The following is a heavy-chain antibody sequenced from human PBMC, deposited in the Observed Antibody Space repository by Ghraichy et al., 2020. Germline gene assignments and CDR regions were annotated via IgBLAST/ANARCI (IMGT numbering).Heavy chain of an antibody. D-gene: IGHD2-21*02. CDR1: GASISTGGYY. CDR3: ARGRDCGDDCYSDYYYGMDV. J-gene: IGHJ6*02. CDR2: IYNTGST. Sequence: SETLSLTCSVSGASISTGGYYWTWIRHHPGKGLEWVGYIYNTGSTYYNPSLKSPVTMSVDTSRNQFSLKVNSVTAADTAVYFCARGRDCGDDCYSDYYYGMDVWGQGTTVTVSS. V-gene: IGHV4-31*01.